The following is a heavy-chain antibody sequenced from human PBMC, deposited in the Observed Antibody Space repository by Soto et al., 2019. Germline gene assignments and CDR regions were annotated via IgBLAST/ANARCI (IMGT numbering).Heavy chain of an antibody. CDR2: IYNGGST. D-gene: IGHD5-12*01. CDR3: AKQRGGYDRDFDY. Sequence: GGSLRLSCAASGFTVSSNYLSWVRQAPGKGLEWVSVIYNGGSTYYADSVKGRFTISRDNSKNTLYLQMNTLRVEDTAVYYCAKQRGGYDRDFDYWGQGTLVTVSS. CDR1: GFTVSSNY. V-gene: IGHV3-66*01. J-gene: IGHJ4*02.